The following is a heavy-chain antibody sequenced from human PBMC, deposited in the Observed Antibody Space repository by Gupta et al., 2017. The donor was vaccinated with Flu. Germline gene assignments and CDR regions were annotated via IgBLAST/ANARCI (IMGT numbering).Heavy chain of an antibody. CDR2: FIPIFRTP. CDR1: GATFSNYA. V-gene: IGHV1-69*01. D-gene: IGHD6-6*01. CDR3: ARPSSSSWYFDL. Sequence: QVQLVQSGAEVKKPGSSVKVSCKASGATFSNYAINWVRQAPGQGLEWMGGFIPIFRTPTYAQKFQGRVTITADESTSTGYMELRSLRSEDTAVYYCARPSSSSWYFDLWGRGTLVTVSS. J-gene: IGHJ2*01.